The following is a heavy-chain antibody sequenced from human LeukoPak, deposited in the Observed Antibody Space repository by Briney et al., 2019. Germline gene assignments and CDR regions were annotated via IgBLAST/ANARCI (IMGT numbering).Heavy chain of an antibody. CDR1: GGTFSSYA. J-gene: IGHJ4*02. D-gene: IGHD4-17*01. CDR2: IIPIFGTA. CDR3: ARGAALSYGDYGQYYFDY. V-gene: IGHV1-69*01. Sequence: SVKVSCKASGGTFSSYAISWVRQAPGQGLEWMGGIIPIFGTANYAQKFQGRVTITADESTSTAYMELSRLRSDDTAVYYCARGAALSYGDYGQYYFDYWGQGTLVTVSS.